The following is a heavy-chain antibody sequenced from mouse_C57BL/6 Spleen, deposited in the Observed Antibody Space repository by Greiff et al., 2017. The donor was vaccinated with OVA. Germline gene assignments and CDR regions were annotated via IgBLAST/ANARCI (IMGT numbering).Heavy chain of an antibody. CDR3: TILNVAY. J-gene: IGHJ3*01. CDR2: IDPENGDT. V-gene: IGHV14-4*01. Sequence: EVKVVESGAELVRPGASVKLSCTASGFNIKDDYMHWVKQRPEQGLEWIGWIDPENGDTEYASKFQGKATITADTSSNTAYLQLSSLTSEDTAVYYCTILNVAYWGQGTLVTVSA. CDR1: GFNIKDDY.